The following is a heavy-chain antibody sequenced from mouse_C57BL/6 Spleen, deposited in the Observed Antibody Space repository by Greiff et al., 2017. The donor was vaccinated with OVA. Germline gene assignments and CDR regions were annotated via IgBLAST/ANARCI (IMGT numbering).Heavy chain of an antibody. D-gene: IGHD1-1*02. CDR2: IWGDGST. CDR1: GFSLTSYG. V-gene: IGHV2-3*01. J-gene: IGHJ1*03. CDR3: AKRGGPHWYFDV. Sequence: VHLVESGPGLVAPSQSLSITCTVSGFSLTSYGVSWVGQPPGKGREWLGVIWGDGSTNYHSALISRLSISKDNSKSQVFLKLNSLQTDDTATYYCAKRGGPHWYFDVWGTGTTVTVSS.